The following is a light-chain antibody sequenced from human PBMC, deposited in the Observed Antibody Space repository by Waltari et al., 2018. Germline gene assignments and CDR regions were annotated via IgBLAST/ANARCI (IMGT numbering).Light chain of an antibody. Sequence: SALTQPRSVSGSPGPSVTISCTGTTSDVGGYNYVSWYQHHPGKAPKLMISDVTQRPSGGPDRFSGSKSANTASLTISGLQAEDEADYYCCSFAGTYTWVFGGGTKVTVL. J-gene: IGLJ3*02. CDR2: DVT. CDR3: CSFAGTYTWV. CDR1: TSDVGGYNY. V-gene: IGLV2-11*01.